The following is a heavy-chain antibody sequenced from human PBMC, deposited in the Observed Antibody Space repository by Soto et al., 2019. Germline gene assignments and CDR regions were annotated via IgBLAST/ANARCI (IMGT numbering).Heavy chain of an antibody. CDR3: AKGHCSGERCLSDS. Sequence: QVQLQESGPGLVKPSQTLSLTCTVSGGSISSGDYYWSWIRQHPGKGLEWFGYIYYSGRTYYNPSLMSGLTXXVXTXXNQFSLGLSSVTAADTDVYYCAKGHCSGERCLSDSWGQGTLVTVSS. CDR1: GGSISSGDYY. D-gene: IGHD2-15*01. J-gene: IGHJ5*01. V-gene: IGHV4-31*03. CDR2: IYYSGRT.